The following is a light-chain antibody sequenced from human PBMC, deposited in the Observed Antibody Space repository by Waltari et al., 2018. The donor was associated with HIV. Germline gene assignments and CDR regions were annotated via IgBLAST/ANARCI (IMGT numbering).Light chain of an antibody. J-gene: IGLJ1*01. CDR3: QAWDSNSGF. CDR2: EDT. CDR1: NLEDTY. Sequence: SYELTQPPSVSVSPGQTASIACSGQNLEDTYASWYQQKPGQSPVLVIYEDTKRPSGIPERISGSNSGNTATLTISGTQTMDEADYFCQAWDSNSGFFGTGTKLTVL. V-gene: IGLV3-1*01.